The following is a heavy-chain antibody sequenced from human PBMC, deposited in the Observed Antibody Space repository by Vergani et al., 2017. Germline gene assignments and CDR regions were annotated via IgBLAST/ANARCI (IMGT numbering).Heavy chain of an antibody. CDR3: ARGMDDYGDYVEFGAFDI. Sequence: QLQLQESGPGLVKPSETLSLTCTVSGGSISSGGYYWSWIRQHPGKGLEWIGYIYYSGSTYYNPSLKSRVTISVDTSKNQFSLKLSSVTAADTAVYYCARGMDDYGDYVEFGAFDIWGQGTMVTVSS. V-gene: IGHV4-31*03. CDR2: IYYSGST. J-gene: IGHJ3*02. D-gene: IGHD4-17*01. CDR1: GGSISSGGYY.